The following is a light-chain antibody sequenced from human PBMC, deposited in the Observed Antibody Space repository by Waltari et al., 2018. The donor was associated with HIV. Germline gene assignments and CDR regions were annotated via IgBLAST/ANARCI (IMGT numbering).Light chain of an antibody. Sequence: DIVMTQSPDSLAVSLGERATINCKSSQSVLYSSNNKNYLAWYQQKPGQPPKLLIYWASTRESGVPDRFSGSGSGTYFTLTISSLQAEDVAFYYCQQYYSTPITFGGGTKVEIK. J-gene: IGKJ4*01. CDR1: QSVLYSSNNKNY. CDR2: WAS. V-gene: IGKV4-1*01. CDR3: QQYYSTPIT.